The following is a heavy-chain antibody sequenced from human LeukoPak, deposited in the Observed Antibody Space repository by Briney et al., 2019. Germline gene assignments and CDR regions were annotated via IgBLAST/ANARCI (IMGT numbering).Heavy chain of an antibody. Sequence: GGSLRLSCAASGFTFSSCAMSWVRQAPGKGLEWVSAISASGTSTYYADSVKGRFTISRDNSKNTLYLQMNSLRAEDTAVYYCAKCISGSYPNKPYDYWGQGALVTVSS. CDR1: GFTFSSCA. V-gene: IGHV3-23*01. CDR3: AKCISGSYPNKPYDY. CDR2: ISASGTST. J-gene: IGHJ4*02. D-gene: IGHD1-26*01.